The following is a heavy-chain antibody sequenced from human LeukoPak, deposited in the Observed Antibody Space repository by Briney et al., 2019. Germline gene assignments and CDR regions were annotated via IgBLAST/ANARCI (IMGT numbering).Heavy chain of an antibody. CDR3: ARDFWRTIFDY. V-gene: IGHV4-34*01. Sequence: PSETLSLTCAVYGGSFSGYYWSWIRQPPGKGLEWIGEINHSGSTNYNPSLKSRVTISVDTSKNQFSLKLSSVTAADTAVDYCARDFWRTIFDYWGQGTLGTVSS. J-gene: IGHJ4*02. CDR2: INHSGST. CDR1: GGSFSGYY. D-gene: IGHD3-3*01.